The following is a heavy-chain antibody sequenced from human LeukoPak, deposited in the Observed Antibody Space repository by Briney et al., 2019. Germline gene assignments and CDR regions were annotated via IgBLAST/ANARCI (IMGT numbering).Heavy chain of an antibody. D-gene: IGHD6-13*01. J-gene: IGHJ5*02. CDR1: GFTVSSNY. V-gene: IGHV3-66*01. CDR2: IYSGGST. Sequence: PGGSLRLSCAASGFTVSSNYMSWVRQAPGKGLEWVSVIYSGGSTYYADSVKGRFTISRDNAKNSLYLQMNSLRAEDTAVYYCARESPGQQLVLSEYNWFDPWGQGTLVTVSS. CDR3: ARESPGQQLVLSEYNWFDP.